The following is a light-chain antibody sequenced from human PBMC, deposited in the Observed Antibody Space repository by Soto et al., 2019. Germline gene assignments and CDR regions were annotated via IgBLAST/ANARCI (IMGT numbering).Light chain of an antibody. J-gene: IGKJ4*01. CDR3: QKYSSAPLT. Sequence: DIQITPSPSPLSASVGDRGTNTFPAGQGISNYLAWFQQKPGKVPNLLIYGASTLQSGVPSRFSGSGSGTDFTLTISSLQPEDVATYYCQKYSSAPLTFGGGTKVDIK. V-gene: IGKV1-27*01. CDR2: GAS. CDR1: QGISNY.